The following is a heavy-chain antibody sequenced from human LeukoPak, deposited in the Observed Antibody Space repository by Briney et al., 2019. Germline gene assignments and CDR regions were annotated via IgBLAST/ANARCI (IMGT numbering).Heavy chain of an antibody. CDR2: IKSTVDGETT. Sequence: GGSLRLSCAASDFTFNKDWMNWVRQAPGKGLEWVGRIKSTVDGETTDYAAPVKGRFTVSRDDSKKTLYLQMNSLKIEDTAVYYCTTGGNVMVADTRAFDIWGQGTMVTVSS. D-gene: IGHD2-15*01. V-gene: IGHV3-15*07. J-gene: IGHJ3*02. CDR1: DFTFNKDW. CDR3: TTGGNVMVADTRAFDI.